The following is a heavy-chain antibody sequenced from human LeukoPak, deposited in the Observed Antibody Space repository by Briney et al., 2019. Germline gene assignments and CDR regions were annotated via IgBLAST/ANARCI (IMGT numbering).Heavy chain of an antibody. J-gene: IGHJ3*02. V-gene: IGHV3-48*03. CDR2: ISSRGTVI. CDR3: ARDGELHEWIYDAFDI. CDR1: GFTFSNYE. D-gene: IGHD1-26*01. Sequence: GGSLRLSCAASGFTFSNYEMNWVRQAPGKGLEWVSYISSRGTVIYYADSVKGRFTISRDNAKNSLYLQMNSLRAEDTAVYYCARDGELHEWIYDAFDIWGQGTMVTVSS.